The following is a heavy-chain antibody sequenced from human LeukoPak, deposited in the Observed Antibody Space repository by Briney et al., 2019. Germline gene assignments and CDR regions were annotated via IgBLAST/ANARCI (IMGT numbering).Heavy chain of an antibody. V-gene: IGHV3-23*01. CDR3: AKDRGNYYDSSGYSDAFDI. J-gene: IGHJ3*02. CDR2: ISGSGGST. D-gene: IGHD3-22*01. CDR1: GFTFSSYA. Sequence: GGSLRLSCAASGFTFSSYAMSWVRQAPGKGLEWVSAISGSGGSTYYADSVKGRFTISRDNSKNTLYLQMNSLRAEDTALYYCAKDRGNYYDSSGYSDAFDIWGQGTMVTVSS.